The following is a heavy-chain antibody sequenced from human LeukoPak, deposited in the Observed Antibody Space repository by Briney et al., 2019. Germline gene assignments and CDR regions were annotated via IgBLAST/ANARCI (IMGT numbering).Heavy chain of an antibody. D-gene: IGHD6-19*01. J-gene: IGHJ4*02. CDR3: ARDQGSQDSGGWYVFDY. CDR2: INHHGHT. Sequence: GVSLRLSCAASGFTLNHYAMSWVRHAPRKGLEWVSGINHHGHTFYADSVKGRFTISRDNSKNTVFLQMNSLRADDTAEYFCARDQGSQDSGGWYVFDYWGRGTLVTVSS. CDR1: GFTLNHYA. V-gene: IGHV3-23*01.